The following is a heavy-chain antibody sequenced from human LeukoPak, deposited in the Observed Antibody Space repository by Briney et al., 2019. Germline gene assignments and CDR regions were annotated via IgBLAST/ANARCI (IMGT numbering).Heavy chain of an antibody. J-gene: IGHJ4*02. CDR3: VGGSYHDY. CDR2: ISGSGGST. V-gene: IGHV3-23*01. D-gene: IGHD1-26*01. CDR1: RFTLSSYW. Sequence: PGGSLRLSCVASRFTLSSYWMNWVRQAPGKGLEWVSAISGSGGSTYYADSVKGRFTISRDNSKNTLYLQMNSLSAEDTAVYYCVGGSYHDYWGQGTLVTVSS.